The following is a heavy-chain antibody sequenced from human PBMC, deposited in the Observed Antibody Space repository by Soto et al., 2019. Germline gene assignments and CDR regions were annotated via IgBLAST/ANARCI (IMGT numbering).Heavy chain of an antibody. CDR1: GGSISSGGYY. J-gene: IGHJ4*02. CDR2: IYYSGST. CDR3: ERGQGTGFDY. D-gene: IGHD3-10*01. V-gene: IGHV4-31*03. Sequence: QVQLQESGPGLVKPSQTLSLTCTVSGGSISSGGYYWSWIRQHPGKGLEWIGYIYYSGSTYYNPSLKSRVTISLDTSKDQFSLKLSPVTAEDTAVYYCERGQGTGFDYWGQGTLVTVSS.